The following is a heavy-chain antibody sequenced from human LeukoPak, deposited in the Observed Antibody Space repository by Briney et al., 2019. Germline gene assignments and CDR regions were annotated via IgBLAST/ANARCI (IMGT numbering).Heavy chain of an antibody. D-gene: IGHD1/OR15-1a*01. V-gene: IGHV3-74*01. CDR1: GFTFSGYW. CDR3: ARDPRNKGFDP. J-gene: IGHJ5*02. Sequence: GGSLRLSCAASGFTFSGYWMHWARQSPGKGLVRVSCINGDGSDTRYADSVKGRFTISRDNAKNTLYLQMNSLRVEDTAVYYCARDPRNKGFDPWGQGTLVTVSS. CDR2: INGDGSDT.